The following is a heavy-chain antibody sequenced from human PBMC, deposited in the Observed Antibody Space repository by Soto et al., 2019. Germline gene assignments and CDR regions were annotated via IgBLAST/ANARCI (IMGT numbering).Heavy chain of an antibody. Sequence: QVQLVQSGAEVKKHGASVKVSCKASGYTFTSCPMHWVRQAPGQGLEWMGWINAGNGDTKYSQKFQGRVTITRDKSAITAYMERSSLRSEDTAVYYCVRDWTHYDSSGPGDYWGQGTLVTVSS. CDR2: INAGNGDT. CDR1: GYTFTSCP. CDR3: VRDWTHYDSSGPGDY. D-gene: IGHD3-22*01. V-gene: IGHV1-3*01. J-gene: IGHJ4*02.